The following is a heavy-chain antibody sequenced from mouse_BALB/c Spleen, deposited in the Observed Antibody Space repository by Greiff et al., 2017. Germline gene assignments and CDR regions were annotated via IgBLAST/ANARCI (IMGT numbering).Heavy chain of an antibody. D-gene: IGHD1-1*01. J-gene: IGHJ2*01. V-gene: IGHV14-3*02. CDR1: GFNIKDTY. CDR3: ARGTTVVGHFDY. Sequence: VQLKQSGAELVKPGASVKLSCTASGFNIKDTYMHWVKQRPEQGLEWIGRIDPANGNTKYDPKFQGKATITADTSSNTAYLQLSSLTSEDTAVYYCARGTTVVGHFDYWGQGTTLTVSS. CDR2: IDPANGNT.